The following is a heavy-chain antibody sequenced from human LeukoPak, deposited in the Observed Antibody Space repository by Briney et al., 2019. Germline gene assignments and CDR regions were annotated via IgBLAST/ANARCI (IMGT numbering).Heavy chain of an antibody. Sequence: ASVKVSCKASGYTFTSYGISWVRQAPGKGLEWMGWISAYNGNTNFAQRLQGRVIMTTDTSTSTAYMELRSLRSDDTAVYYCARGGNEYDILTGYYNPSWFDPWGQGTLVTVSS. J-gene: IGHJ5*02. CDR1: GYTFTSYG. D-gene: IGHD3-9*01. CDR3: ARGGNEYDILTGYYNPSWFDP. V-gene: IGHV1-18*01. CDR2: ISAYNGNT.